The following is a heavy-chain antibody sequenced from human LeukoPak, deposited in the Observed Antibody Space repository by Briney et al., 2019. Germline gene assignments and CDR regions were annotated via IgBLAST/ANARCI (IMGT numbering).Heavy chain of an antibody. V-gene: IGHV4-59*01. Sequence: SETLSLTCTVSGGSISSYSWSWIRQPPGKGLEWIGYIYYSGSTNYNPSLKSRVTISVDTSKNQFSLKLSSVTAADTAVYYCARVSGSSGWYLMLGFDYWGQGTLVTVSS. CDR2: IYYSGST. J-gene: IGHJ4*02. D-gene: IGHD6-19*01. CDR1: GGSISSYS. CDR3: ARVSGSSGWYLMLGFDY.